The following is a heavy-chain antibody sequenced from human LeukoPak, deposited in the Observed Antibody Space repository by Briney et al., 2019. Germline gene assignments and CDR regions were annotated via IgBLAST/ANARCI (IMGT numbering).Heavy chain of an antibody. Sequence: GRSLRLSCAASGFTFDDYAMHWVQQAPGKGLEWVSGISWNSGSIGHADSVKGRFTISRDNAKNSLYLQMNSLRAEDTALYYCVKTPRKWELLNWFDPWGQGTLVTVSS. J-gene: IGHJ5*02. D-gene: IGHD1-26*01. V-gene: IGHV3-9*01. CDR1: GFTFDDYA. CDR3: VKTPRKWELLNWFDP. CDR2: ISWNSGSI.